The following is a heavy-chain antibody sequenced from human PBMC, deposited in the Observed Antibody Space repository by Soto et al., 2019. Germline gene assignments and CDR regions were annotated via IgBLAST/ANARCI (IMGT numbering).Heavy chain of an antibody. V-gene: IGHV4-61*01. Sequence: SQTLSLTCTVSGGSVSSGSYYWSWIRQPPGKGLEWIGYIYYSGSTNYNPSLKSRVTISVDTSKNQFSLKLSSVTAADTAVYYCARNSHSYGSIYFDYWGQGTLVTVSS. CDR1: GGSVSSGSYY. J-gene: IGHJ4*02. CDR2: IYYSGST. CDR3: ARNSHSYGSIYFDY. D-gene: IGHD5-18*01.